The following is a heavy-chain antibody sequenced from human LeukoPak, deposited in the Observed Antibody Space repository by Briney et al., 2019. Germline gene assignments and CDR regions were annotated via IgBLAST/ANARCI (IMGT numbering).Heavy chain of an antibody. CDR2: IKSKTDGGTT. J-gene: IGHJ4*02. V-gene: IGHV3-15*01. CDR1: GFTFSNAW. Sequence: GGSLRLSCAASGFTFSNAWMSWVHQAPGKGLEWVGRIKSKTDGGTTDYAAPVKGRFTISRDDSKNTLYLQMNSLKTEDTAVYYCTTGSGYYLTFDYWGQGTLVTVSS. D-gene: IGHD3-22*01. CDR3: TTGSGYYLTFDY.